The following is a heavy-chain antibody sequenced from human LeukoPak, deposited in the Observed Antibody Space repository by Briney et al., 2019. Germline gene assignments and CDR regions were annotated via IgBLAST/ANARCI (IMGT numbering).Heavy chain of an antibody. CDR1: GLTFSSYS. V-gene: IGHV3-21*01. Sequence: GGSLRLSCAASGLTFSSYSMNWVRQAPGKGLEWVSSISSSSSYIYYADSVKGRFTISRDNAKNSLYLQMNSLRAEDTAVYYCAREGATYDALDIWGQGTMVTVSS. CDR2: ISSSSSYI. J-gene: IGHJ3*02. D-gene: IGHD1-26*01. CDR3: AREGATYDALDI.